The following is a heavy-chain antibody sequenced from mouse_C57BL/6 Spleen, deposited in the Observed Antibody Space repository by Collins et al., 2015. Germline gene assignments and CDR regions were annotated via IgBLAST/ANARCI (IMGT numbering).Heavy chain of an antibody. CDR2: INTETGEP. Sequence: QIQLVQSGPELKKPGETVKISCKASGYTFTDYSMHWVKQAPGKGLKWMGWINTETGEPTYADDFKGRFAFSLETSASTAYLQINNLKNEDTATYFCARRYWDYYAMDYWGQGTSVTVSS. J-gene: IGHJ4*01. CDR3: ARRYWDYYAMDY. V-gene: IGHV9-2-1*01. CDR1: GYTFTDYS. D-gene: IGHD2-14*01.